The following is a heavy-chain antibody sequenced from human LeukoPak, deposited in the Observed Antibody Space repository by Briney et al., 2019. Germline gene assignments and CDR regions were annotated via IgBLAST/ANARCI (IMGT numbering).Heavy chain of an antibody. V-gene: IGHV3-23*01. CDR1: GFTFKNYS. CDR3: AKGRVVPNVLRFLEWQLYYYYGMDV. J-gene: IGHJ6*02. Sequence: PGGSLRLSCAASGFTFKNYSFDWVRQAPGKGLEWVSCITASGDGIFYAESVKGRFTISRDSSKNTVNLQMNSLRAEDTAVYYCAKGRVVPNVLRFLEWQLYYYYGMDVWGQGTTVTVSS. D-gene: IGHD3-3*01. CDR2: ITASGDGI.